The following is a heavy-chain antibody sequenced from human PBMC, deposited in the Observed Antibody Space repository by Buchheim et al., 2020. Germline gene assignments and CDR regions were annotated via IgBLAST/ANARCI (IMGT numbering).Heavy chain of an antibody. CDR1: GFTFSSYG. Sequence: QVQLVESGGGVVQPGRSLRLSCAASGFTFSSYGMHWVRQAPGKGLEWVAVISYDGSNKYYADSVKGRFTISRDNSKNTLYLQMNSLRAEDTAVYYCAKEGLWFDLDNWGQGTL. CDR2: ISYDGSNK. CDR3: AKEGLWFDLDN. V-gene: IGHV3-30*18. J-gene: IGHJ4*02. D-gene: IGHD3-10*01.